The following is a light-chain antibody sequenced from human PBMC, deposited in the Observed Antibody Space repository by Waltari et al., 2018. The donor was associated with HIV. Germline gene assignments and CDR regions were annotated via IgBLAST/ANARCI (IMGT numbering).Light chain of an antibody. CDR1: SLRSYY. J-gene: IGLJ3*02. CDR3: NSRDSSGKHHWV. V-gene: IGLV3-19*01. CDR2: NNN. Sequence: SSELTQDPAVSVALGQTVRITCQGDSLRSYYASWYQQKPGQAPVLVSDNNNNRPSGIPDRFSGSSSGNTASLTITGAQAEDEADYYCNSRDSSGKHHWVFGGGTKLTVL.